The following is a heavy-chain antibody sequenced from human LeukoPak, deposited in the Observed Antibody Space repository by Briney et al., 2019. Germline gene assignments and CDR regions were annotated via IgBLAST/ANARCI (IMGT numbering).Heavy chain of an antibody. J-gene: IGHJ6*02. Sequence: SVKVSCKASGGTFSSYAISWVRQAPGQGLEWMGGITPIFGTANYAQKFQGRVTITADESTSTAYMELSSLRSEDTAVYYCARDYLVVATITETYYYYYGMDVWGQGTTVTVSS. CDR3: ARDYLVVATITETYYYYYGMDV. D-gene: IGHD5-12*01. CDR2: ITPIFGTA. CDR1: GGTFSSYA. V-gene: IGHV1-69*01.